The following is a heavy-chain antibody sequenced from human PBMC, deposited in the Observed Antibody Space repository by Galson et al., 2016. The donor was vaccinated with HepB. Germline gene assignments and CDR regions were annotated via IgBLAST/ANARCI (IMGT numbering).Heavy chain of an antibody. CDR2: IYTRGST. Sequence: TLSLTCTVSGGSISSGIYYWSWIRQPAGKGLERIGRIYTRGSTSYNPSLKRRVTMSIDTSKNQFFLNLSSVTAADTAVYYCARGLGIVGTTRGAYDIWGQGTMVTVSS. CDR3: ARGLGIVGTTRGAYDI. CDR1: GGSISSGIYY. J-gene: IGHJ3*02. V-gene: IGHV4-61*02. D-gene: IGHD1-26*01.